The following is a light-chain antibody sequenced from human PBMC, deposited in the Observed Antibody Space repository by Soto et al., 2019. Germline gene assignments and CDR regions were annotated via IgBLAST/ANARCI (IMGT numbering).Light chain of an antibody. Sequence: QSVLTQPPSVSGAPGQRVTISCTGSSSNIGAGYDVHWYQQLPGTAPKLLIYGNNNRPSGVPDRVSGSKSGTSASLAITGLQAEDEADYYCQSYDSSLSGYVFRSGTKLTVL. CDR1: SSNIGAGYD. CDR2: GNN. J-gene: IGLJ1*01. CDR3: QSYDSSLSGYV. V-gene: IGLV1-40*01.